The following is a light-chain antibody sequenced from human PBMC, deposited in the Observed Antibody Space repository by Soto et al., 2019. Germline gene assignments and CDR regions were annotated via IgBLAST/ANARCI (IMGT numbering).Light chain of an antibody. J-gene: IGKJ5*01. CDR2: DTS. CDR1: QSVSSSY. V-gene: IGKV3D-20*01. Sequence: IVLTRSPATLSSSPGERATLSCGASQSVSSSYVAWYQHKPGLAPRLLIHDTSSRAIGIPDRFSGSKSGTNFTLTIRRMEPEDVGMYYCQQYGSSPITFGQGTRLDMK. CDR3: QQYGSSPIT.